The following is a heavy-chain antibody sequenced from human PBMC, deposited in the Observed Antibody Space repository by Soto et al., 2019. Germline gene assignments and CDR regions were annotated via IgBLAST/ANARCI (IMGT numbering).Heavy chain of an antibody. CDR1: GYTFTSYG. Sequence: ASVKVSCKASGYTFTSYGISWVRQAPGQGLEWMGWISAYNGNTNYAQKLQGRVTMTTDTSTSTAYMELRSLRSDDTAVYYCARPFYYDSSGEHPFDYWGQGTLVTVSS. J-gene: IGHJ4*02. V-gene: IGHV1-18*04. D-gene: IGHD3-22*01. CDR2: ISAYNGNT. CDR3: ARPFYYDSSGEHPFDY.